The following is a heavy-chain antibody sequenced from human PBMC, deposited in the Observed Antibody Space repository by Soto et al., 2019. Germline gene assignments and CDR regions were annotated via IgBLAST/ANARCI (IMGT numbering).Heavy chain of an antibody. D-gene: IGHD2-21*02. Sequence: PSETLSLTCTVTGDSISSRSYYWGWIRQPPGKGLEWIGSIYYSGSTYNNPSLRSRVSMSIDTSKDQFSLKLKSVTAADTALYFCARQRTSVVTKAYFDVWGPGSLVTGSS. V-gene: IGHV4-39*01. J-gene: IGHJ4*02. CDR1: GDSISSRSYY. CDR2: IYYSGST. CDR3: ARQRTSVVTKAYFDV.